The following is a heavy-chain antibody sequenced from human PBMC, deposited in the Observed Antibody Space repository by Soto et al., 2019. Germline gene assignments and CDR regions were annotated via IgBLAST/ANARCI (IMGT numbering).Heavy chain of an antibody. J-gene: IGHJ4*02. D-gene: IGHD3-10*01. CDR1: GFTFNGYA. Sequence: GGSLRLSCAASGFTFNGYAMNWVRQAPGKGLEWVSGISWNSGSIGYADSVKGRFTISRDNAKNSLYLQMNSLRVEDTDLYDYARDRDRGGAYFDYWGQGTMVTVSS. V-gene: IGHV3-9*01. CDR3: ARDRDRGGAYFDY. CDR2: ISWNSGSI.